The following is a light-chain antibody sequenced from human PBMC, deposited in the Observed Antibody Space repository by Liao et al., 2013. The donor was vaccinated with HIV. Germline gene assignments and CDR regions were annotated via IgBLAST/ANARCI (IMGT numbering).Light chain of an antibody. CDR1: TLGDKN. CDR2: QDT. Sequence: SYELTQPPSVSVSPGQTASITCSGRTLGDKNACWYQQRPGQSPVLVIYQDTKRPSGIPERFSGSSSENTGTLTISGTQPMDEADYYCQVWDRDTALFGGGTKLTVL. J-gene: IGLJ2*01. CDR3: QVWDRDTAL. V-gene: IGLV3-1*01.